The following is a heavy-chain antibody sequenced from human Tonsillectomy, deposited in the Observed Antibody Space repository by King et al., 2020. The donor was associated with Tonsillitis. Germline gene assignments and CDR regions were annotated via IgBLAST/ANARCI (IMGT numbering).Heavy chain of an antibody. V-gene: IGHV1-2*02. CDR2: INPNSGGT. Sequence: QLVQSGAEVKKTGASVRVSCKASGYTFLGYYMHWVRQAPGKGLEWMGWINPNSGGTKYAQKFQGRVTMPRDTSISTSYMELSRPRSDDTAVYYCARGSGGFDYWGQGTLVTVSS. CDR1: GYTFLGYY. CDR3: ARGSGGFDY. D-gene: IGHD6-25*01. J-gene: IGHJ4*02.